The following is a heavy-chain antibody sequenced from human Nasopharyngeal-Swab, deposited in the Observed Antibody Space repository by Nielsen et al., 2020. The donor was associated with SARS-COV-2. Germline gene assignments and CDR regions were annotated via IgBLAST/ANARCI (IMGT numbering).Heavy chain of an antibody. J-gene: IGHJ4*02. CDR2: INHSGST. V-gene: IGHV4-39*07. Sequence: SETLSLTCTVSGGSISSSSYYWSWIRQPPGKGLEWIGEINHSGSTNYHPSLKSRVTISVDTSKNQFSLKLSSVTAADTAVYYCARAPAYDYVWGSYRYPYYFDYWGQGTLVTVSS. D-gene: IGHD3-16*02. CDR3: ARAPAYDYVWGSYRYPYYFDY. CDR1: GGSISSSSYY.